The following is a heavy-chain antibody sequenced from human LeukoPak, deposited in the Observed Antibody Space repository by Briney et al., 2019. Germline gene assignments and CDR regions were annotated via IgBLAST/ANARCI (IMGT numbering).Heavy chain of an antibody. CDR1: GYSFTSYW. Sequence: GESLKISCKGSGYSFTSYWIGWVRQMPGKGLEWMGIIYPGDSDTRYSPSFQGQVTISADKSISTAYLQWSSLKASDTAMYYCARGVAYCGGDCYSGAFDIWGQGTMVTVSS. CDR2: IYPGDSDT. J-gene: IGHJ3*02. CDR3: ARGVAYCGGDCYSGAFDI. V-gene: IGHV5-51*01. D-gene: IGHD2-21*02.